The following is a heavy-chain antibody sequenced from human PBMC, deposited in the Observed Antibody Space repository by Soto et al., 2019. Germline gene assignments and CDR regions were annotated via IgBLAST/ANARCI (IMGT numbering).Heavy chain of an antibody. Sequence: GGSLRLSCTASGFTFGDYAMSWFRQAPGKGLEWVGFIRSKAYGGTTEYAASVKGRFTISRDDSKSIAYLQMNSLKTEDTAVYYCTKDSSGWQKYYFDYWGQGTLVTVSS. V-gene: IGHV3-49*03. D-gene: IGHD6-19*01. J-gene: IGHJ4*02. CDR2: IRSKAYGGTT. CDR1: GFTFGDYA. CDR3: TKDSSGWQKYYFDY.